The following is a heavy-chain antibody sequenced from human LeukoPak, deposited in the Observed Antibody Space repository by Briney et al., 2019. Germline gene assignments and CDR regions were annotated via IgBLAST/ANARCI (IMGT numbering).Heavy chain of an antibody. D-gene: IGHD3-22*01. V-gene: IGHV1-8*01. CDR1: GYTFTSYD. J-gene: IGHJ6*03. CDR2: MNPNSGNT. Sequence: ASVKVSCKASGYTFTSYDINWVRQAPGQGLEWMGWMNPNSGNTGYAQKFQGRVTMTRNTSISTAYMELSSLRSEDTAVYYCARVTQPRTYYYDSSGYSPKNYYYYMDVWGKGTTVTISS. CDR3: ARVTQPRTYYYDSSGYSPKNYYYYMDV.